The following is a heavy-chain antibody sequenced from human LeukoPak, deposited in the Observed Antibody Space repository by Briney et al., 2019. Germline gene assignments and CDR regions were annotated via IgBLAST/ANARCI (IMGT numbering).Heavy chain of an antibody. CDR2: IYYSGST. CDR3: ARHITVSYDAFNL. J-gene: IGHJ3*01. V-gene: IGHV4-59*08. Sequence: SETLSLTCTVSGGSISSYYWSWIRQPPGRGLEWIGYIYYSGSTNYNPSLKSRVTISVDTSKNQFSLKLSSVTAADTAVYYCARHITVSYDAFNLWGRGTMVTVSS. CDR1: GGSISSYY. D-gene: IGHD6-19*01.